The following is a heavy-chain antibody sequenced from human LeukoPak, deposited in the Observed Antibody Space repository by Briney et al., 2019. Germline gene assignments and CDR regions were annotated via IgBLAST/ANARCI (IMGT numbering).Heavy chain of an antibody. V-gene: IGHV4-59*08. D-gene: IGHD4-17*01. CDR3: AGTVSNFYYYGMAV. CDR2: IYYSGST. CDR1: GGSIGSYY. J-gene: IGHJ6*02. Sequence: SETLSLTCTVSGGSIGSYYWSWIRQPPGKGLEWIGYIYYSGSTNYNPSLKSRVTISVDTSKNQFSLKLSSVTAADTAVYYCAGTVSNFYYYGMAVWGQGTTVTVSS.